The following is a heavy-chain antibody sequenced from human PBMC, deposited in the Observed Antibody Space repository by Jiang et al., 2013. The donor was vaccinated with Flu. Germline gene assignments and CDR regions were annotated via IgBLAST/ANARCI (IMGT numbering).Heavy chain of an antibody. V-gene: IGHV4-59*01. J-gene: IGHJ4*01. D-gene: IGHD6-25*01. CDR2: IHYTGST. CDR3: ARAQAPEVAAYYFDY. Sequence: LLKPSETLSLTCTVSGGSITSAYWNWLRQSPGKGLEYIGYIHYTGSTDYNASLKSRVTISLDTSKTQFSLKLSSVTAADTAVYYCARAQAPEVAAYYFDY. CDR1: GGSITSAY.